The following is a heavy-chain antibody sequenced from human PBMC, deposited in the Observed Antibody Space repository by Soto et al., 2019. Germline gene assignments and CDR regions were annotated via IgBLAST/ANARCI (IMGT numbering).Heavy chain of an antibody. CDR2: IIPIFGTA. CDR3: ARWRAREEMATDAFDI. J-gene: IGHJ3*02. Sequence: QVQLVQSGAEVKKPGSSVKVSCKASGGTFSSYAISWVRQAPGQGLEWMGGIIPIFGTANYAQKFQGRVTITADESTSTAYMELSSLRSEDTAVYYCARWRAREEMATDAFDIWGQGTMVTVSS. CDR1: GGTFSSYA. D-gene: IGHD5-12*01. V-gene: IGHV1-69*01.